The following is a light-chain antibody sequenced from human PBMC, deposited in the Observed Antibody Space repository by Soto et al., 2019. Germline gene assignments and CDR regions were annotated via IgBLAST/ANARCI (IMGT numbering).Light chain of an antibody. V-gene: IGLV2-14*01. CDR1: SSDVGGYNY. CDR2: EVS. J-gene: IGLJ3*02. CDR3: SSYTSSSTPVK. Sequence: QSALTQPASVSGSPGQSITISCTGTSSDVGGYNYVSWYQQHPGKAPKLMIYEVSNRPSGVSNRFSGSKSGNTASLTISGLQAEDEADYYCSSYTSSSTPVKFGGGTKVTVL.